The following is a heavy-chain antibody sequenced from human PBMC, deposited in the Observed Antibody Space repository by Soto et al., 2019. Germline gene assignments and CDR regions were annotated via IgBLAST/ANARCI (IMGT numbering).Heavy chain of an antibody. J-gene: IGHJ4*02. CDR1: GFTFSSYA. D-gene: IGHD1-26*01. CDR2: ITGSGGST. CDR3: AKVGYSVGAKY. Sequence: PGGSLRLSCAASGFTFSSYAMTWVRQAPGMGLEWVSGITGSGGSTYYADSVKGRFTISRDNSKNTLYLQMNSLRAEDTAVYYCAKVGYSVGAKYWGQGXLVTVYS. V-gene: IGHV3-23*01.